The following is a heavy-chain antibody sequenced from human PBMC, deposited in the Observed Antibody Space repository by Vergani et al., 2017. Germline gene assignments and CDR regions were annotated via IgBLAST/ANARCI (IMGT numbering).Heavy chain of an antibody. J-gene: IGHJ5*02. V-gene: IGHV3-33*01. CDR2: TWYDGNNK. Sequence: QVQLVESGGGVVQPGRSLRLSCAASGFTFNQYGMQWVRPAPGKGLEWVAVTWYDGNNKQYADSVKGRFTISRDNSKSTMYLQMNSLRDEDTGVYYCARDLRLLYNRFDPWGQGTLVTVSS. CDR1: GFTFNQYG. CDR3: ARDLRLLYNRFDP. D-gene: IGHD1-14*01.